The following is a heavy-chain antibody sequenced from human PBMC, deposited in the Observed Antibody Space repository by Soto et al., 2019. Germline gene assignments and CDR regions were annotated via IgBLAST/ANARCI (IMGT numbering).Heavy chain of an antibody. CDR3: ARRRTVTDRYDY. D-gene: IGHD4-4*01. J-gene: IGHJ4*02. Sequence: PGESLKISCKGSGYSFTSYWITWVRQMPGKGLEWMGRIDPSDSYINQSPSFEGHVTISVDKSISTAYLEWSSLKASDTAMYYCARRRTVTDRYDYWGQGTLVTVSS. CDR1: GYSFTSYW. V-gene: IGHV5-10-1*01. CDR2: IDPSDSYI.